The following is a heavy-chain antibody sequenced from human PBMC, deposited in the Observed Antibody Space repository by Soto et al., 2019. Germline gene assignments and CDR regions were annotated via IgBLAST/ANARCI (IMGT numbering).Heavy chain of an antibody. J-gene: IGHJ4*02. V-gene: IGHV4-59*08. Sequence: SETLSLTRAVYGGSFSGYYWSWMRQPPGKGLEWIGYIYYSGSTNYNPSLKSRVTISVDTSKNQFSLKLSSVTAADTAVYYCARLNGAAGTRTSYLDYWGQGTLVTVSS. D-gene: IGHD6-13*01. CDR3: ARLNGAAGTRTSYLDY. CDR2: IYYSGST. CDR1: GGSFSGYY.